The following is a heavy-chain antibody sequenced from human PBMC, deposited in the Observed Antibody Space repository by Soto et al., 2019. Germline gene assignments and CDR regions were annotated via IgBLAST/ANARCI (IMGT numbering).Heavy chain of an antibody. V-gene: IGHV3-23*01. J-gene: IGHJ6*03. CDR3: AKDSVPYGDLQGRNYYYYYMDV. CDR2: ISGSGGST. D-gene: IGHD4-17*01. CDR1: GFTFSSYA. Sequence: PGGSLRLSCAASGFTFSSYAMSWVHQAPGKGLEWVSAISGSGGSTYYADSVKGRFTISRDNSKNTLYLQMNSLRAEDTAVYYCAKDSVPYGDLQGRNYYYYYMDVWGKGTTVTVSS.